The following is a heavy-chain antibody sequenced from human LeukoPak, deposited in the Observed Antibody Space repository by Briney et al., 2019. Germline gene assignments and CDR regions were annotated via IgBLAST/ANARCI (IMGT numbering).Heavy chain of an antibody. Sequence: SETLSLTCTVSGGSISSYSWSWIRQPPGKGLEWIGYIYYSGSTNYNPSLKSRVTISVDTSKNQFSLKLSSVTAADTAVYYSARHVYCTNDVCSDYWGQGTLVTVSS. CDR1: GGSISSYS. V-gene: IGHV4-59*08. CDR2: IYYSGST. J-gene: IGHJ4*02. CDR3: ARHVYCTNDVCSDY. D-gene: IGHD2-8*01.